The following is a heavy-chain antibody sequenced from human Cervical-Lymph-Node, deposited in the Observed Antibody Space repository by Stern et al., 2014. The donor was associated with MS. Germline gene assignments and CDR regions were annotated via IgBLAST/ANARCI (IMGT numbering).Heavy chain of an antibody. CDR1: GNTLTNYG. Sequence: VQLVESGAEVKKPGASMKVSCEATGNTLTNYGITWVRQAPGQGLEWMGWSSGYNGKTNLAQKFQDRVTMTTDTSTSTAYMEMRSLRSDDTAVYYCARGRGRYSSAEYLQHWGQGTLVTVSS. CDR3: ARGRGRYSSAEYLQH. D-gene: IGHD1-26*01. J-gene: IGHJ1*01. CDR2: SSGYNGKT. V-gene: IGHV1-18*04.